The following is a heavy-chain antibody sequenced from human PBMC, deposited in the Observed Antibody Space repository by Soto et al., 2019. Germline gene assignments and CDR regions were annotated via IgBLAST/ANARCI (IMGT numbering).Heavy chain of an antibody. V-gene: IGHV3-74*01. Sequence: PGGSLRLSCAASGFTFSSYWMHWVRQAPGKGLVWVSRINSDGSSTSYADSVKGRFTISRDNAKNSLYLQMNSLRAEDTAVYYCARDLVVVPAAIWYYYYGMDVWGQGTTVTVSS. CDR2: INSDGSST. D-gene: IGHD2-2*01. CDR3: ARDLVVVPAAIWYYYYGMDV. J-gene: IGHJ6*02. CDR1: GFTFSSYW.